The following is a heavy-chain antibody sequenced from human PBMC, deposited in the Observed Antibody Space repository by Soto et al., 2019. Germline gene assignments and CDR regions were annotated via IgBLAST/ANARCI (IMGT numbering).Heavy chain of an antibody. J-gene: IGHJ5*02. V-gene: IGHV1-18*01. CDR2: ISAYNGQT. CDR1: GYPFDTYG. Sequence: ASVKVSCKASGYPFDTYGIKWVRQAPGQRPEWMGWISAYNGQTDYAQNFQGRVTMATDTSTNTAYMELRNLRSDDTAVYYCARDPREFWNSYFFDPWGPGTLVTVSS. CDR3: ARDPREFWNSYFFDP. D-gene: IGHD3-3*01.